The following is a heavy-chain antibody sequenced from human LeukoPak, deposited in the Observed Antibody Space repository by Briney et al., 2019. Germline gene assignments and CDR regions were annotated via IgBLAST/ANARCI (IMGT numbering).Heavy chain of an antibody. CDR2: IYSGGST. CDR3: ARDHSGYLTYYFDY. D-gene: IGHD3-22*01. Sequence: GWAVSLSCPACGLTVSSNYMNEVRQAGGKELDGVPVIYSGGSTYYADSVKGRFTISRDNSKNTLYLQMNSLRAEDTAVYYCARDHSGYLTYYFDYWGQGTLVTVSS. V-gene: IGHV3-53*01. CDR1: GLTVSSNY. J-gene: IGHJ4*02.